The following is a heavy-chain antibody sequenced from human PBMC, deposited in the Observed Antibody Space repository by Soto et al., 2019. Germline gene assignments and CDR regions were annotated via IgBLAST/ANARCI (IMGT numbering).Heavy chain of an antibody. J-gene: IGHJ1*01. CDR3: VRDFRTD. D-gene: IGHD2-21*02. CDR1: GFTFSRYS. CDR2: IGSTTSAI. Sequence: EVQLVESGGGWVQPGGSLRLSCVASGFTFSRYSMNWVRQAPGQGLEWVSYIGSTTSAIYDADFVKGRFVISRDDAKSSLYLQMNSLRVEDTAVYYCVRDFRTDWGQGTVVTVSS. V-gene: IGHV3-48*01.